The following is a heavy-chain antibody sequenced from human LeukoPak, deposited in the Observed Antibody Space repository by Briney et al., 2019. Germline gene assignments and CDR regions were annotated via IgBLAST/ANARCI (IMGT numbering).Heavy chain of an antibody. CDR2: ISGSGGGT. J-gene: IGHJ4*02. CDR3: AKTTTGYSSGRYPGWPVDY. Sequence: PGGSLRLSWAASGFTFSSYAVSWVRQAPGKGLEWVSAISGSGGGTYYADSVRGRFTVSRDNSKNTVYLQMNSLSTEDTAVYYCAKTTTGYSSGRYPGWPVDYWGQGTLVTVSS. V-gene: IGHV3-23*01. CDR1: GFTFSSYA. D-gene: IGHD6-19*01.